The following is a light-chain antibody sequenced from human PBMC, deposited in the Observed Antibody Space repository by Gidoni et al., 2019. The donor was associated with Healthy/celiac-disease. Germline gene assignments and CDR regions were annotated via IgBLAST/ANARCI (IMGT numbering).Light chain of an antibody. CDR2: EVS. CDR1: SSDVGGYNY. V-gene: IGLV2-14*01. CDR3: SSYTSSSTVV. J-gene: IGLJ2*01. Sequence: QSALTQPASVSGSPEQSITISCTGTSSDVGGYNYVSWYQQHPGKAPNLMIYEVSNRPSGVSTRFSGSKSGNTASLTISGLQAEVEADYYCSSYTSSSTVVFGGGTKLTVL.